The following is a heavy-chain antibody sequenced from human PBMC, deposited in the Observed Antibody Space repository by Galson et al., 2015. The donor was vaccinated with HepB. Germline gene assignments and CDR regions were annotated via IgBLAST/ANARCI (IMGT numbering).Heavy chain of an antibody. Sequence: SVKVSCKASGGTFSSYAISWVRQAPGQGLEWMGGIIPIFGTANYAQKFQGRVTITADESTSTAYMELSSLRSEDTAVYYCARPDEHKDYGDYGLGAFDIWGQGTMVTVSS. CDR1: GGTFSSYA. D-gene: IGHD4-17*01. CDR2: IIPIFGTA. J-gene: IGHJ3*02. V-gene: IGHV1-69*13. CDR3: ARPDEHKDYGDYGLGAFDI.